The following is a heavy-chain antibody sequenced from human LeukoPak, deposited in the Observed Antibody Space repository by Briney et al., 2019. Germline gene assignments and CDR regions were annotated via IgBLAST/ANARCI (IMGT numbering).Heavy chain of an antibody. CDR2: MRYDGSNK. V-gene: IGHV3-30*02. Sequence: GGSLRLSCAASTSSFRSYGMHWVRQAPGKGLEWVAFMRYDGSNKYYADSVKGRFTISRDNSKNTLYLQMNSLRAEDTAVYYCASETSGYSSSGNAFDIWGQGTMVTVSS. J-gene: IGHJ3*02. D-gene: IGHD6-13*01. CDR3: ASETSGYSSSGNAFDI. CDR1: TSSFRSYG.